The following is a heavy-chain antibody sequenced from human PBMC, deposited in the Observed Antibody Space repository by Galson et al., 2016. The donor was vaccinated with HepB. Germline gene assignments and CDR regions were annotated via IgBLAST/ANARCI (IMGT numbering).Heavy chain of an antibody. V-gene: IGHV3-33*01. Sequence: SLRLSCAASGFTFSTYGMDWARQAPGKGLEWVAVIWYDGSDKYYADSVKGRFTISRDNSKNTMYLQMNSLRAEDTAVYYCARGGRAHYYHYGMDVWGKGTTVTVPS. J-gene: IGHJ6*04. D-gene: IGHD2-15*01. CDR3: ARGGRAHYYHYGMDV. CDR2: IWYDGSDK. CDR1: GFTFSTYG.